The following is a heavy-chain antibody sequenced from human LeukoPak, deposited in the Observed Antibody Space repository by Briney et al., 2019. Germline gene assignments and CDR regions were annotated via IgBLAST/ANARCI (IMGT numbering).Heavy chain of an antibody. CDR3: SFATSGWKATLDY. J-gene: IGHJ4*02. V-gene: IGHV3-49*04. Sequence: GGSLRFSCTASGITFRNSAINWVRQAPGKGLEWVGFITSNSNGATAEYATSVKGRFSISRDDSTSIAYLQMNSLKSEDTGVYYCSFATSGWKATLDYWGRGSPVTVSS. CDR1: GITFRNSA. CDR2: ITSNSNGATA. D-gene: IGHD6-19*01.